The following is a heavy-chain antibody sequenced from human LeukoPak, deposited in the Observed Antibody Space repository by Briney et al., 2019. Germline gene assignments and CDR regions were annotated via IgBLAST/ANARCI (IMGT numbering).Heavy chain of an antibody. Sequence: GGSLRLSCAASGFTFSSYAMTWVRQAPGKGLQWVSTIGTSGRGTYYTDSVKGRFVISRDNSRDTVYLQMNSLRPEDTAVYYCSKGPPRALAAGTPHEGGQGSLVTVSS. V-gene: IGHV3-23*01. D-gene: IGHD6-13*01. CDR2: IGTSGRGT. CDR3: SKGPPRALAAGTPHE. J-gene: IGHJ4*02. CDR1: GFTFSSYA.